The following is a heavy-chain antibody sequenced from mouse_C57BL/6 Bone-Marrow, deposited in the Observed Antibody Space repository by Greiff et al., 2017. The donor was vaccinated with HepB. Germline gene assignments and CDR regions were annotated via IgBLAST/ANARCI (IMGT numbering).Heavy chain of an antibody. CDR3: ARTGYYGSRWYFDV. V-gene: IGHV1-26*01. CDR1: GYTFTDYY. J-gene: IGHJ1*03. CDR2: INPNNGGT. Sequence: VQLQQSGPELVKPGASVKISCKASGYTFTDYYMNWVKQSHGKSLEWIGDINPNNGGTSYNQKFKGKATLTVDKSSSTAYMERRSLTSEDSAVYYCARTGYYGSRWYFDVWGTGTTVTVSS. D-gene: IGHD1-1*01.